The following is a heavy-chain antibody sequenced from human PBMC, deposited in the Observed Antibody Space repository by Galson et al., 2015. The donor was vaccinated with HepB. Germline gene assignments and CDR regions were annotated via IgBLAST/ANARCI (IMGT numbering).Heavy chain of an antibody. Sequence: SLRLSCAASGFTLISYTMNWVRQAPGKGREWVSSISSSSSYIYYADSVKGRFTISRDNAKNSLYLQMNSLRAEDTAVYYCAREWEVVGATSFDCWGQGTLVTVSS. CDR1: GFTLISYT. J-gene: IGHJ4*02. D-gene: IGHD1-26*01. CDR3: AREWEVVGATSFDC. CDR2: ISSSSSYI. V-gene: IGHV3-21*06.